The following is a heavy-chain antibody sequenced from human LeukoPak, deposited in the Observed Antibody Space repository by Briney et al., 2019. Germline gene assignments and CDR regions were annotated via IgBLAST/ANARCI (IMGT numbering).Heavy chain of an antibody. CDR3: AREPYWSVYYFDY. V-gene: IGHV4-61*02. CDR2: IYTSGST. CDR1: GYAITSGYY. D-gene: IGHD2-8*02. Sequence: SETLSLTCTVSGYAITSGYYWSWIRQPAGKGLEWIGRIYTSGSTNYNPSLKSRVTISVDTSKNQFSLKLSSVTAADTAVYYCAREPYWSVYYFDYWGQGTLVTVSS. J-gene: IGHJ4*02.